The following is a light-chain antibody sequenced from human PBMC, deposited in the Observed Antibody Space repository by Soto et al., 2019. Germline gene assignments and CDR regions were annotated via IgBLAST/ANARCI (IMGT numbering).Light chain of an antibody. CDR1: NSNIGAGYE. Sequence: QLVLTQPPSVSGAPGQRVTISCTGSNSNIGAGYEVHWYQQLPGTAPKLLIYRNNNRPSGVPDRFSGSKSGTSASLAITGLQADDEADYYCQSYDRSLSALYVFGTGTQLTVL. CDR2: RNN. V-gene: IGLV1-40*01. J-gene: IGLJ1*01. CDR3: QSYDRSLSALYV.